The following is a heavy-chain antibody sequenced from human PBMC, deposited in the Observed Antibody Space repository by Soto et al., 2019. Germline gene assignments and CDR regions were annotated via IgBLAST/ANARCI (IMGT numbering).Heavy chain of an antibody. Sequence: GGSLRLSCAASGFTFSSYAMSWFRQAPGKGLEWVSAISGSGGSTYYADSVKGRFTISRDNSKNTLYLQMNSLRAEDTAVYYCAKSMIAARTPKDAFDIWGQGTMVTVSS. CDR2: ISGSGGST. J-gene: IGHJ3*02. CDR3: AKSMIAARTPKDAFDI. CDR1: GFTFSSYA. V-gene: IGHV3-23*01. D-gene: IGHD6-6*01.